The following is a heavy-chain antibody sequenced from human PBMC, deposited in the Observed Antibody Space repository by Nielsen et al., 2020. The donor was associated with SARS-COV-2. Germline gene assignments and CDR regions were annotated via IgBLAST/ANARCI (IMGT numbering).Heavy chain of an antibody. J-gene: IGHJ4*02. Sequence: GGSPRLSCAASGFTFSSYGMHWVRQAPGKGLEWVAVIWYDGSNKYYADSVKGRFTISRDNSKNTLYLQMNSLRAEDTAVYYCARDLTYYYGSGDPDYWGQGTLVTVSS. V-gene: IGHV3-33*01. CDR2: IWYDGSNK. D-gene: IGHD3-10*01. CDR1: GFTFSSYG. CDR3: ARDLTYYYGSGDPDY.